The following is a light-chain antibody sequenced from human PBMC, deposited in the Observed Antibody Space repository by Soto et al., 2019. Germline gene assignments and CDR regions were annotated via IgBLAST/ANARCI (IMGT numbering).Light chain of an antibody. V-gene: IGKV1-5*03. Sequence: DIQMTQSPSTLSASVGDRVTITCRASQSVTTWLAWYQQKAGKAPKVLFYKASNFQSGVPSRFSGSASGTEFSLTMSILQHDDFATYVCHQYHPHSPYTFGQGTKLEIK. J-gene: IGKJ2*01. CDR1: QSVTTW. CDR3: HQYHPHSPYT. CDR2: KAS.